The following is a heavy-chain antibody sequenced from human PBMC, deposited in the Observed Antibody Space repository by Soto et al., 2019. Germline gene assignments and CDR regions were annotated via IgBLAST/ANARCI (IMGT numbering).Heavy chain of an antibody. J-gene: IGHJ4*01. V-gene: IGHV3-23*01. CDR3: ARVGNWHSFDY. D-gene: IGHD1-1*01. CDR2: FGGRDSDT. CDR1: VFIFSTYD. Sequence: PGGSLRLSCAASVFIFSTYDMTWVRQAPGKGLEWVSVFGGRDSDTHYADSVKGRFTISRDNSKNTLYLQMNTLRAEDTAVYYCARVGNWHSFDYWGHGTLVTVSS.